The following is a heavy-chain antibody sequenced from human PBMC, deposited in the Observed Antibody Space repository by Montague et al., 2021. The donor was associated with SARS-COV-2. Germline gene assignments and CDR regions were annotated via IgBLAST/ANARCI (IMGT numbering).Heavy chain of an antibody. Sequence: TLSLTCTVSGGSISSGSYYWSWIRQHPGKGLEWIGYIYYSGSSYYNPSLKSRVTISVDTSKNQFSLRLSSVTAADTAVYYCARARTSLIVVVNEFDYWGQGTPVTVSS. J-gene: IGHJ4*02. V-gene: IGHV4-31*03. CDR1: GGSISSGSYY. CDR3: ARARTSLIVVVNEFDY. D-gene: IGHD2-21*01. CDR2: IYYSGSS.